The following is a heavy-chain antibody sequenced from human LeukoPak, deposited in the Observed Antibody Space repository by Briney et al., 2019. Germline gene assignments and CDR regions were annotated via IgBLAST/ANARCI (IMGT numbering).Heavy chain of an antibody. CDR3: ARIAAAGYDY. V-gene: IGHV3-21*01. J-gene: IGHJ4*02. CDR1: GFTFSSYS. CDR2: ISSSSSYI. Sequence: GGSLRLSCAASGFTFSSYSMNWIRQAPGKGLEWVSSISSSSSYIYYADSVKGRFTISRDNAKNSLYLQMNSLRAEDTAVYYCARIAAAGYDYWGQGTLVTVSS. D-gene: IGHD6-13*01.